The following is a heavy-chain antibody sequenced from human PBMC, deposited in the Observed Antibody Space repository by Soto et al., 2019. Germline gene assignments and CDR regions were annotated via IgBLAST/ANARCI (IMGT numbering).Heavy chain of an antibody. Sequence: GASVKVSCKASGYTFTSYDINWVRQATGQGLEWMGWINPNSGGTNYAQKFQGWVTMTRDTSISTAYMELSRLRSDDTAVYYCARVSVVWEYSGSYNYFDYWGQGTLVTVSS. D-gene: IGHD1-26*01. CDR3: ARVSVVWEYSGSYNYFDY. CDR1: GYTFTSYD. V-gene: IGHV1-2*04. CDR2: INPNSGGT. J-gene: IGHJ4*02.